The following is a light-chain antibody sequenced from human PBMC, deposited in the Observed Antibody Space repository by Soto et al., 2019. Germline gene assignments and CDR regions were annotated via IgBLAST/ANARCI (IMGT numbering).Light chain of an antibody. Sequence: QSALTQPASVSGSPGQSITISCTGTSSDVGAYDFVSWYQHSPGKAPKLVTFDVTHRPPGISDRFSGSKSANTASLTISGLQAADEAFYYCSSSTTRSTLVFGGGTKLTVL. V-gene: IGLV2-14*01. CDR3: SSSTTRSTLV. CDR1: SSDVGAYDF. CDR2: DVT. J-gene: IGLJ2*01.